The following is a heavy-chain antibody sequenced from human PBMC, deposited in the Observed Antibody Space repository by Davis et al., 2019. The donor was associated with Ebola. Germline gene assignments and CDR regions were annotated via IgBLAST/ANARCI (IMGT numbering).Heavy chain of an antibody. CDR3: ARLRAERGGMDV. Sequence: SETLSLTCTVSGGSISSYYWIWIRQPPGKGLEWIGYIYYSGSTNYNPSSKSRVTISVDTSKEQFSLKLSSVTAADTAVYYCARLRAERGGMDVWGRGTTVTVSS. CDR1: GGSISSYY. V-gene: IGHV4-59*01. CDR2: IYYSGST. J-gene: IGHJ6*02.